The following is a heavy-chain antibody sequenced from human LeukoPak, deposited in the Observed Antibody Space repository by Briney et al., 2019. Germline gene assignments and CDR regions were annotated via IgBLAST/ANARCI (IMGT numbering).Heavy chain of an antibody. CDR1: GGTFSSYA. CDR3: ARGGGDWFDP. D-gene: IGHD3-16*01. Sequence: ASVKVSCKASGGTFSSYAIGWVRQAPGQGLEWVGGIIPIFGTANYAQKFQGRVTITTDESTSTAYMELSSLRSEDTAVYYCARGGGDWFDPWGQGTLVTVSS. CDR2: IIPIFGTA. V-gene: IGHV1-69*05. J-gene: IGHJ5*02.